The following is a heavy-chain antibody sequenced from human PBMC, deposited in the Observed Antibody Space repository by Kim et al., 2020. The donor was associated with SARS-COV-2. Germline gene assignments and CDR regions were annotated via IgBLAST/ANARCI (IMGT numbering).Heavy chain of an antibody. D-gene: IGHD3-10*01. J-gene: IGHJ4*02. Sequence: YSADSVKGQFTISRDNSKNTLYLQMNSLRAEDTAVYYCAKDYYGSGRGDYWGQGTLVTVSS. V-gene: IGHV3-23*01. CDR3: AKDYYGSGRGDY.